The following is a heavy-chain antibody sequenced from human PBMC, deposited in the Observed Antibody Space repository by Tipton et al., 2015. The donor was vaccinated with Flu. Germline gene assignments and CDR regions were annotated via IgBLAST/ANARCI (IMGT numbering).Heavy chain of an antibody. V-gene: IGHV4-59*08. Sequence: TLSLTCTVSGGSISSYYWSWIRQPPGKGLEWIGYIYYGGSTNYNPSLKSRVTISVDTSKNQFSLKLSSVTAADTAVYYCATSAAGTEYYFDYWGQGTLVTVSS. CDR1: GGSISSYY. CDR3: ATSAAGTEYYFDY. CDR2: IYYGGST. D-gene: IGHD6-13*01. J-gene: IGHJ4*02.